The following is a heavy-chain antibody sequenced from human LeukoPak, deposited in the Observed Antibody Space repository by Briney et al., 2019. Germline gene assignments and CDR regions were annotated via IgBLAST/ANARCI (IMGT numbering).Heavy chain of an antibody. J-gene: IGHJ4*02. D-gene: IGHD3-22*01. V-gene: IGHV4-34*01. CDR2: INHSGST. CDR3: ARADYYDSSAYYADY. CDR1: GGSFSGYY. Sequence: SETLSLTCAVYGGSFSGYYWSWIRQPPGKGLEWIGEINHSGSTNYNPSLKSRVTISVDTSKNQFSLKLSSVTAADTAVCYCARADYYDSSAYYADYWGQGTLVTVSS.